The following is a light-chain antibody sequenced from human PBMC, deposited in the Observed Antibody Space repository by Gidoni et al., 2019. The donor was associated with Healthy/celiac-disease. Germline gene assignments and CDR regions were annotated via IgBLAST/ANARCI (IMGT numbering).Light chain of an antibody. CDR3: QQDYNLLFT. Sequence: PGERVTLSCRASQSVSSSYLTWYQQKPGQAPRLLIYGASTRATSISGSGSGTDFTLTLSSLQPEDFAVYYCQQDYNLLFTFXGXTKVEIK. V-gene: IGKV3D-7*01. CDR1: QSVSSSY. CDR2: GAS. J-gene: IGKJ4*01.